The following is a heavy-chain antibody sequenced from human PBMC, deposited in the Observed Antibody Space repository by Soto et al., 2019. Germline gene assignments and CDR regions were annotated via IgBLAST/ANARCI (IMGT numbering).Heavy chain of an antibody. CDR2: IYYSGST. J-gene: IGHJ6*03. D-gene: IGHD6-19*01. CDR3: ARKRAVAGYYYYYYMDV. CDR1: GGSISSSSYY. Sequence: SETLSLTCTVSGGSISSSSYYWGWIRQPPGKGLEWIGSIYYSGSTYYNPSLKSRVTISVDTSKNQFSLKLSSVTAADTAVYYCARKRAVAGYYYYYYMDVWGKGTTVTVSS. V-gene: IGHV4-39*01.